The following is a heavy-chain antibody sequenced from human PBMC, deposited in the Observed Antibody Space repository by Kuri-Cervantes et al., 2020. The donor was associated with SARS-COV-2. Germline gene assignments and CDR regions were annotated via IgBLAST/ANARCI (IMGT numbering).Heavy chain of an antibody. CDR2: IYYSGST. D-gene: IGHD1-26*01. Sequence: GSLRLSCTVSGGSVSNYYWSWIRQPPGKGLEWIGYIYYSGSTTYNPSLKSRVTISVDTSKNQLSLRLSSVTAADTAVYYCGRLGATKGSHYYGVDVWGQGTTVTVSS. J-gene: IGHJ6*02. V-gene: IGHV4-59*02. CDR1: GGSVSNYY. CDR3: GRLGATKGSHYYGVDV.